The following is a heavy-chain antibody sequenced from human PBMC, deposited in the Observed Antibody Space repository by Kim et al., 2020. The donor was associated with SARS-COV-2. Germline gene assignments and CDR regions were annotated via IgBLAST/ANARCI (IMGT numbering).Heavy chain of an antibody. V-gene: IGHV4-59*01. CDR1: GGSIAGYF. D-gene: IGHD4-17*01. CDR3: AGDTVTTPRSFHH. CDR2: IYYTGTT. Sequence: SETLSLTCTVSGGSIAGYFWKWVRQSPGKGLEWIGDIYYTGTTNYNPSLKSRVTISQDTSRNQCSLKLTSVTTADTAVYYCAGDTVTTPRSFHHWCQGTLYTVSS. J-gene: IGHJ1*01.